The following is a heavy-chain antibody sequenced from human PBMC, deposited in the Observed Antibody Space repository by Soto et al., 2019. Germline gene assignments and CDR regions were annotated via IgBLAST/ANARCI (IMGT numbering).Heavy chain of an antibody. CDR1: WFSLITSGVG. Sequence: SGPALLLPTHPVGMAFRFSWFSLITSGVGVGWILQHPGKALEWLALIYWNDDKRYSPSLKSRLTITKDTSKNQVVLTMTNMDPVDTATYSCAQTWIQLWDFDYWGHGTLVTVSS. CDR3: AQTWIQLWDFDY. CDR2: IYWNDDK. V-gene: IGHV2-5*01. J-gene: IGHJ4*01. D-gene: IGHD5-18*01.